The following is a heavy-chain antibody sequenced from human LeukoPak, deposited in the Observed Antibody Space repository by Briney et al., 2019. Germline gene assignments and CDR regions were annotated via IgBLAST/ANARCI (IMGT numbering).Heavy chain of an antibody. CDR2: IVVGSGNT. J-gene: IGHJ5*02. D-gene: IGHD6-13*01. V-gene: IGHV1-58*02. Sequence: ASVKVSCKASGFTFTSSAMQWVRQARGQRLEWIGWIVVGSGNTNYAQKFQERVTITRDMSTSTAYMELSSLRSEDTAVYYCAAVAYSSGWYGPMEYNWFDPWGQGTLVTVSS. CDR3: AAVAYSSGWYGPMEYNWFDP. CDR1: GFTFTSSA.